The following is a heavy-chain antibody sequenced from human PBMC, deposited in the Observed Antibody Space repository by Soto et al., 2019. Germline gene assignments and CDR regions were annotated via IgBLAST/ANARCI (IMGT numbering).Heavy chain of an antibody. D-gene: IGHD3-10*01. Sequence: QVQLPESGPGLVKPSETLSLTCTVSGGSISSYYWSWIRQPPGKGLEWIGDIYYSGSTNYNPSLQSRDTIAVDTSKSQFSLKLSSVTAADTAVYCCASLHLSRHYLPDVWGKGTTVTLSS. J-gene: IGHJ6*04. CDR1: GGSISSYY. V-gene: IGHV4-59*08. CDR2: IYYSGST. CDR3: ASLHLSRHYLPDV.